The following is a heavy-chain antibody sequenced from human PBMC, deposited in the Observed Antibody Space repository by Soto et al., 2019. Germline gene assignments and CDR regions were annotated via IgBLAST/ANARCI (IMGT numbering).Heavy chain of an antibody. CDR1: GYTLTELS. V-gene: IGHV1-24*01. D-gene: IGHD3-10*02. J-gene: IGHJ4*02. CDR3: ATDGFYVDY. CDR2: FDPEDGET. Sequence: ASVTVSCKXSGYTLTELSMHWVRQARGKGLEWMGGFDPEDGETIYAQKFQGRVTMTEDTSTDTAYMELSSLRSQDTAVYYCATDGFYVDYWGQGTLVTVSS.